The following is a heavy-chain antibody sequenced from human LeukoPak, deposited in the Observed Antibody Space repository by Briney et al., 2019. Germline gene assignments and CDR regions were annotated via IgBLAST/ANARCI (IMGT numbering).Heavy chain of an antibody. J-gene: IGHJ2*01. D-gene: IGHD3-3*02. CDR3: ARLAYWYFDL. V-gene: IGHV4-39*01. Sequence: SETLSLTCSVSGGSISSTTYYWGWIRQPPGKGLEWIGSLYYSGSTYYNPSLKSRVTISVDTSKNQFSLKLSSVTAADTAVYYCARLAYWYFDLWGRGTLVTVSS. CDR1: GGSISSTTYY. CDR2: LYYSGST.